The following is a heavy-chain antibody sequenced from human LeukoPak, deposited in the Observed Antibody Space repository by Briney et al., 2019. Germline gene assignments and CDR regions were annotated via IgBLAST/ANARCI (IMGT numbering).Heavy chain of an antibody. CDR1: GYTFTGYY. D-gene: IGHD5-18*01. J-gene: IGHJ6*02. V-gene: IGHV1-2*04. Sequence: ASVKVSCKASGYTFTGYYMHWVRQAPGQGLEWMGWINPNSGGTNYAQKFQGWVTMTRDTSISTAYMELSRLRSDDTAVYYCARGAVAVDTAMVTAYYYGMDVWGQGTTVPVSS. CDR3: ARGAVAVDTAMVTAYYYGMDV. CDR2: INPNSGGT.